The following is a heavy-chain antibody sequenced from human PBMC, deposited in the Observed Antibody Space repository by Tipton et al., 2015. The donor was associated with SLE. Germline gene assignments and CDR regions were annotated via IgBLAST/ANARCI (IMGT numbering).Heavy chain of an antibody. Sequence: GSLRLSCAVSGFTFSDHYMDWVRQAPGKGLEWVGRIKSKSDGGTADYAAPVKGRFIISRDDSKNTLFLYMNSLKLEDTAVYYCATAVRTVTTLYAFDIWGQGTMVTVSP. CDR1: GFTFSDHY. CDR2: IKSKSDGGTA. D-gene: IGHD4-17*01. J-gene: IGHJ3*02. CDR3: ATAVRTVTTLYAFDI. V-gene: IGHV3-15*01.